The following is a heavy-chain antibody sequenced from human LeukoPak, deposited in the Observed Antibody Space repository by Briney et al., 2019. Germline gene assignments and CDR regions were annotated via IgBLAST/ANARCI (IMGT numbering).Heavy chain of an antibody. CDR3: ARGDGSYYYMDV. J-gene: IGHJ6*03. CDR2: ISYDGSNK. Sequence: PGGSLRLSCAASGFTFSSYAMHWVRQAPGKGLEWVAVISYDGSNKYYADSVKGRFTISRDNSKNTLYLQMNSLRAEDTAVYYCARGDGSYYYMDVWGKGTTVIVSS. V-gene: IGHV3-30-3*01. D-gene: IGHD3-16*01. CDR1: GFTFSSYA.